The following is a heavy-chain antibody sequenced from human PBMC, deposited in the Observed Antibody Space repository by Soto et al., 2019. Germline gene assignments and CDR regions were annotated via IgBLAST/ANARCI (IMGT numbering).Heavy chain of an antibody. J-gene: IGHJ4*02. D-gene: IGHD5-12*01. Sequence: ASVKVSCKASGYSLSGYYLHWVRQAPGQGPEWMGWINPNSGGTKYVQKFQGRVTMTRDTSISTVYLDLNSVTTADTAMYYCARIEMASIKWGRGTLVTVSS. CDR2: INPNSGGT. V-gene: IGHV1-2*02. CDR3: ARIEMASIK. CDR1: GYSLSGYY.